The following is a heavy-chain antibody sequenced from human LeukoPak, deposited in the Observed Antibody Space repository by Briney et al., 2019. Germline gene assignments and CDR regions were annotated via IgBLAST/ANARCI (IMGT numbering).Heavy chain of an antibody. J-gene: IGHJ5*02. CDR3: ARQGWLQLFRDKFDP. CDR2: IYYSGNT. D-gene: IGHD5-24*01. Sequence: KTSETLSLTCTVSGGSIRITSYYWGWVRQPPGKGLEWIGSIYYSGNTYYNPSLRSRVTISVDTSKNQFSLKLSSVTAADTAVYYCARQGWLQLFRDKFDPWGQGTLVTVSS. V-gene: IGHV4-39*01. CDR1: GGSIRITSYY.